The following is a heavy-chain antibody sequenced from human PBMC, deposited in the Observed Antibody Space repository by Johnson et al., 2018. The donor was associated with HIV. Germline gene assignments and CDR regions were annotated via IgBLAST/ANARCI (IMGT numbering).Heavy chain of an antibody. CDR1: GFTFDDYA. CDR2: IGWNGLTI. CDR3: ARDQGFRVGPIADDAFDI. J-gene: IGHJ3*02. D-gene: IGHD1-26*01. Sequence: VQLVESGGGLVQPGRSLKLSCAASGFTFDDYAMHWVRQTPGKGLEWVAGIGWNGLTIGYVDSVKGRFTISRDDATNSLYLRMDSLRTEDTAFYYCARDQGFRVGPIADDAFDIWGQGTVVTGSS. V-gene: IGHV3-9*01.